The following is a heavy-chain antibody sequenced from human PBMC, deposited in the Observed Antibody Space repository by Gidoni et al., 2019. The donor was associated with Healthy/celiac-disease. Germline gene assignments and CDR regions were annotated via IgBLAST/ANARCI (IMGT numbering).Heavy chain of an antibody. D-gene: IGHD4-17*01. Sequence: QVQLQQWGAGLLKPSETLSLTCAVYGGSFSGYYWSWIRQPPGKGLEWIGEINHSGSTNYNPSLKSRVTISVDTSKNQFSLKLSSVTAADTAVYYCARGVYGDYGMDVWGQGTTVTVSS. CDR2: INHSGST. CDR3: ARGVYGDYGMDV. V-gene: IGHV4-34*01. J-gene: IGHJ6*02. CDR1: GGSFSGYY.